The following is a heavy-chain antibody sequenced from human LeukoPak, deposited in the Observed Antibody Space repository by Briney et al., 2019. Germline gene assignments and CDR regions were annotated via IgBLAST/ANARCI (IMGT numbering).Heavy chain of an antibody. V-gene: IGHV4-38-2*02. D-gene: IGHD2-2*01. CDR1: GYSISSGYY. J-gene: IGHJ4*02. CDR2: IYHSGST. CDR3: ARDHSAHPAYFDY. Sequence: PSETLSLTCTVSGYSISSGYYWGWIRQPPGKGLEWIGSIYHSGSTFYNSSLTSRVTISVDTSKNQFSLKLSSVTAADTAVYYCARDHSAHPAYFDYWGQGSLVTVSS.